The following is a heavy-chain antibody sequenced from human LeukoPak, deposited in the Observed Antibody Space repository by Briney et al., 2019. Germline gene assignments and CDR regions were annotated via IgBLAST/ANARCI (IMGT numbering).Heavy chain of an antibody. J-gene: IGHJ4*02. V-gene: IGHV3-30-3*01. D-gene: IGHD3-10*01. CDR2: ISYDGSNK. CDR1: GFTFSSYA. Sequence: GGSLRLSCAASGFTFSSYAMHWVRQAPGKGLEWVAVISYDGSNKYYADSVKGRFTISRDNSKNTLYLQMNSLRAEDTAVYYCARVTGVDYWGQGTLVTVSS. CDR3: ARVTGVDY.